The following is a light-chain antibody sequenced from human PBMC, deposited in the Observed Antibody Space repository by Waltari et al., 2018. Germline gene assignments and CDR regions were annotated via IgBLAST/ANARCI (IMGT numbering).Light chain of an antibody. CDR1: QSVSSD. J-gene: IGKJ2*01. V-gene: IGKV3-15*01. CDR3: QQYNEWPPYT. Sequence: EIVMTQSPATLSVSPGERATLSCRASQSVSSDLAWYQQKPVQAPRLLIYGASTRATGIPARFSGSGSATEFTLTISSLQSEDFAIYYCQQYNEWPPYTFGQGTKLEIK. CDR2: GAS.